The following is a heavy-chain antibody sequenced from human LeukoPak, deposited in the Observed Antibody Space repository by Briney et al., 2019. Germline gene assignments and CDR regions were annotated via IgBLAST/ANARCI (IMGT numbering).Heavy chain of an antibody. V-gene: IGHV3-23*01. D-gene: IGHD1-1*01. CDR2: ISGSGGST. CDR1: GFTFSSYW. CDR3: AKDRVEGVPGDY. J-gene: IGHJ4*02. Sequence: GGSLRLSCAASGFTFSSYWMSWVRQVPGKGLEWVSGISGSGGSTYYADSVKGRFTISRDNSKNTLYLQMNSLRAEDTAVYYCAKDRVEGVPGDYWGQGTLVTVSS.